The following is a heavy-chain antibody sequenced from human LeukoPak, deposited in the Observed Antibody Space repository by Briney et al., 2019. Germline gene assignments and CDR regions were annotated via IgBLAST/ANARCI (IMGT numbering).Heavy chain of an antibody. CDR1: GYIFTGYY. V-gene: IGHV1-2*02. CDR3: ARDPGDTAMVPAYYYYMDV. J-gene: IGHJ6*03. CDR2: INPDSGGT. Sequence: ASVKVSCKASGYIFTGYYMHWVRQAPGQGLEWMGWINPDSGGTNYAQKFQGRVTMTRDTSIRTDYMELSRLRSDDTAVYYCARDPGDTAMVPAYYYYMDVWGKGTTVTISS. D-gene: IGHD5-18*01.